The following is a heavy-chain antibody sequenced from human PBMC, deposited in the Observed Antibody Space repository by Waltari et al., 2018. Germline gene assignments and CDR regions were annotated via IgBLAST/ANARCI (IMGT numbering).Heavy chain of an antibody. CDR1: GFTFSSYA. Sequence: QVQLVESGGGVVQPGRSLRLSCAASGFTFSSYAMHWVRQAPGKGLEWVAVISYDGSNKYYADSVKGRFTISRDNSKNTLYLQMNSLRAEDTAVYYCARGGPTVGYWYFDLWGRGTQVTVSS. V-gene: IGHV3-30-3*01. J-gene: IGHJ2*01. CDR2: ISYDGSNK. D-gene: IGHD4-17*01. CDR3: ARGGPTVGYWYFDL.